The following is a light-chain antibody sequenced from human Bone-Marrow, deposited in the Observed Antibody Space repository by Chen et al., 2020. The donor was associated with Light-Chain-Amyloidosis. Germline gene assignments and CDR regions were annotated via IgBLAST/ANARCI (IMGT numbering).Light chain of an antibody. CDR1: HSLLESDGNNY. J-gene: IGKJ3*01. V-gene: IGKV2-28*01. CDR2: FAS. Sequence: IVMTQSPLSLTVTPGEQASISCTYSHSLLESDGNNYLDWYLQKPGQSPHLLIYFASDPAHGVPDRFSGSGSGKNFTLKISRVEAEDVGVYYCMQGSLTTFTFGPGTKVEI. CDR3: MQGSLTTFT.